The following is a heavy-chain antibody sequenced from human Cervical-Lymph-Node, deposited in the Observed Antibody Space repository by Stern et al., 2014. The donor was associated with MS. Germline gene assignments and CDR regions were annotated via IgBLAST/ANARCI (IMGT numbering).Heavy chain of an antibody. CDR1: GFTFSVHA. V-gene: IGHV3-11*01. J-gene: IGHJ3*02. CDR2: LSSSGSTR. D-gene: IGHD2-21*01. CDR3: ARDSGSSIFRDAFDI. Sequence: VQLVESGGGLVKPGGSLRLSCTASGFTFSVHAMSWIRQAPGMGLEWISFLSSSGSTRYYATSVQGRFTISRDNAKETLYLHMHNLRAEDTAVYYCARDSGSSIFRDAFDIWGQGAMVTVSS.